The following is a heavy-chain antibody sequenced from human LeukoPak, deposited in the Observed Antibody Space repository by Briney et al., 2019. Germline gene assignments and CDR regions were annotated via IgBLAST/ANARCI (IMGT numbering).Heavy chain of an antibody. Sequence: PGGSLRLSCAASGLTFSSYEMNSVRQAPGKGLEWVSYISSSGSTIYYADSVKGRFTISRDNAKNSLYLQMNSLRAEDTAVYYCASLYGSYDAFDIWGQGTMVTVSS. J-gene: IGHJ3*02. CDR1: GLTFSSYE. CDR3: ASLYGSYDAFDI. V-gene: IGHV3-48*03. CDR2: ISSSGSTI. D-gene: IGHD5-24*01.